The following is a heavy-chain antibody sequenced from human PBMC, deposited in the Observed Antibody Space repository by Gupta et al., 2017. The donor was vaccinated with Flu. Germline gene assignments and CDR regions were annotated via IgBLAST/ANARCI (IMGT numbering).Heavy chain of an antibody. CDR2: IYYSGST. Sequence: VSGGSISSYYWSWIRQPPGKGLEWIGYIYYSGSTNYNPSLNSRVTISVDTSKNQFSLKLSSVTAADTAVYYCASRLMGATEYYFDYWGQGTLVTVSS. CDR3: ASRLMGATEYYFDY. J-gene: IGHJ4*02. V-gene: IGHV4-59*01. CDR1: GGSISSYY. D-gene: IGHD1-26*01.